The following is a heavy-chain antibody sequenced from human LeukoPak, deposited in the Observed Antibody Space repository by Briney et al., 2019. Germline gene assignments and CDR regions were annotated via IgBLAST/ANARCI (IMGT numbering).Heavy chain of an antibody. V-gene: IGHV1-69*05. J-gene: IGHJ6*03. D-gene: IGHD5-24*01. Sequence: SVKVSCKASGGTFSSYAISWVRQAPGQGLEWMGGIIPIFGTANYAQKFQGRVTITTDESTSTAYMELSSLRSEDTAVYYCARDKEMATHHPYYFYMDVWGKGTTVTVSS. CDR3: ARDKEMATHHPYYFYMDV. CDR2: IIPIFGTA. CDR1: GGTFSSYA.